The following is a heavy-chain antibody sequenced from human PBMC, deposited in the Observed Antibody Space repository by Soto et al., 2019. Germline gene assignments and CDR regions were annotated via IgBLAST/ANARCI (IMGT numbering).Heavy chain of an antibody. V-gene: IGHV3-43*01. J-gene: IGHJ6*02. CDR3: AKARRSIFGGMDV. D-gene: IGHD3-3*01. CDR1: GFIFDDYS. Sequence: EVQLVESGGVVVQPGGSLRLSCAASGFIFDDYSMYWVRQAPGKGLEWVSLLSWDGRHTYYADSVKGRFIISRDNSRNSLYLQMISLTTADTALYYCAKARRSIFGGMDVWGQGTTVTVSS. CDR2: LSWDGRHT.